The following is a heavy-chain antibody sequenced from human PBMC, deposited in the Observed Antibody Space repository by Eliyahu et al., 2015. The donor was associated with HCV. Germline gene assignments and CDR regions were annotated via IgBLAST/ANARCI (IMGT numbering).Heavy chain of an antibody. CDR3: ARPFYNFWSGPDC. J-gene: IGHJ4*02. CDR1: GLXFSDHW. V-gene: IGHV3-74*01. CDR2: ISPDGTTT. D-gene: IGHD3-3*01. Sequence: YLVESGGGLVQPGXSLRLSCAAXGLXFSDHWMHWVRQTPGKPPVWVSRISPDGTTTTYADSVKGRFTISRDNAKNTLFLQMNSLRVDDTAVYYCARPFYNFWSGPDCWGQGTLVTVSS.